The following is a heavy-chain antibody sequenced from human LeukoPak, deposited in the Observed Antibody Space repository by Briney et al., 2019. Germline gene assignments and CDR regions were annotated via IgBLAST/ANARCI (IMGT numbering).Heavy chain of an antibody. V-gene: IGHV3-23*01. CDR1: GFTFSSYA. D-gene: IGHD6-19*01. Sequence: GGSLRLSCAASGFTFSSYAMSWARQAPGEGLEWVSAISGSGGSTYYADSVKGRFTISRDNSKNTLYLQMNSLRAEDTAVYYCAKGKQWLVPHYFDYWGQGTLVTVSS. CDR2: ISGSGGST. J-gene: IGHJ4*02. CDR3: AKGKQWLVPHYFDY.